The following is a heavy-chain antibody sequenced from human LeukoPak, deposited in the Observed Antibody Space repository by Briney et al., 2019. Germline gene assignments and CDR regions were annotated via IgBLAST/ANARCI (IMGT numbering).Heavy chain of an antibody. D-gene: IGHD3-9*01. CDR2: IYYSGST. Sequence: SETLSLACTVSVGSISSYYWSWIRQPPAKGLEWIGYIYYSGSTNYNPSLKSRVTISVDTSKNQFSLKLSSVTAADTAVYYCASYYDILTGYYPYWGQGTLVTVSS. V-gene: IGHV4-59*01. J-gene: IGHJ4*02. CDR1: VGSISSYY. CDR3: ASYYDILTGYYPY.